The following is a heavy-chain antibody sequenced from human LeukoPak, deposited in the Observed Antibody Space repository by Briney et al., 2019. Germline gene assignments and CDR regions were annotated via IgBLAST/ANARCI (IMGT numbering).Heavy chain of an antibody. D-gene: IGHD3-22*01. CDR1: GFTFSGYS. V-gene: IGHV3-21*01. CDR2: ISNSSTYI. J-gene: IGHJ4*02. Sequence: GGSLRLSCAASGFTFSGYSMNWVRQAPGKGLQWVSSISNSSTYIYYADSVKGRFTISRDNAKNSLYLHMHSLRAEDTAVYYCARAPADSSGYYYSFDYWGQGTLVTVSS. CDR3: ARAPADSSGYYYSFDY.